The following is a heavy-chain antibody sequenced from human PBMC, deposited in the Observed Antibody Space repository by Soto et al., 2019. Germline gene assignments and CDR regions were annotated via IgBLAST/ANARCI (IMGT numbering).Heavy chain of an antibody. CDR3: ARVSKAHITGTTRSWFYP. V-gene: IGHV1-18*01. D-gene: IGHD1-7*01. CDR2: ISAYNGNT. J-gene: IGHJ5*02. CDR1: GYTFTSYG. Sequence: ASVKVSCKASGYTFTSYGISWVRQAPGQGLEWMGWISAYNGNTNYAQKLQGRVTMTTDTSTSTAYMELRSLRSDDTAVYYCARVSKAHITGTTRSWFYPWGQGTLVTVSS.